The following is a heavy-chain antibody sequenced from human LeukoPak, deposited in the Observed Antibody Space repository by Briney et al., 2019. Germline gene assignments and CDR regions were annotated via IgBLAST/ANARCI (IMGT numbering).Heavy chain of an antibody. CDR2: ISGSGGST. D-gene: IGHD3-10*01. CDR1: GFTFSSYA. V-gene: IGHV3-23*01. CDR3: AKALRLLWFGEPEPDY. J-gene: IGHJ4*02. Sequence: PGGSLRLSCAASGFTFSSYAMSWVRQAPGKGLEWVSAISGSGGSTYYADSVKGRFTISRDNSKNTLYLQMNSLRAEDTAVYYCAKALRLLWFGEPEPDYWGQGTLVTVSS.